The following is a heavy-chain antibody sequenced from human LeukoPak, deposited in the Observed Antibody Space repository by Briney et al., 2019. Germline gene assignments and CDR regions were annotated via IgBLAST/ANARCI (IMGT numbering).Heavy chain of an antibody. V-gene: IGHV3-30-3*01. CDR3: ARGYYYGSN. CDR2: ISYDGSSK. J-gene: IGHJ4*02. Sequence: PGGSLRLSCAASGFTFSSYAMHWVRQAPGKGLEWVILISYDGSSKYYADSVKGRFTISRDNSKNTLYLQMNSLRAEDTAVYYCARGYYYGSNWGQGTQVTVPS. CDR1: GFTFSSYA. D-gene: IGHD3-10*01.